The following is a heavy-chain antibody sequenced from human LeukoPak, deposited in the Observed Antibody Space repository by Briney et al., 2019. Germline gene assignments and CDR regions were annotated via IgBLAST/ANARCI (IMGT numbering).Heavy chain of an antibody. V-gene: IGHV1-46*01. CDR1: GYTFTSYY. CDR2: INPSGGST. D-gene: IGHD3-22*01. J-gene: IGHJ4*02. Sequence: ASVKVSCKASGYTFTSYYMHWVRQAPGQGLEWMGIINPSGGSTSYAQKFQGRVTMTRDTSTSTVCMELSSLRSEDTAVYYCAAFDSSALIDYWGQGTLVTVSS. CDR3: AAFDSSALIDY.